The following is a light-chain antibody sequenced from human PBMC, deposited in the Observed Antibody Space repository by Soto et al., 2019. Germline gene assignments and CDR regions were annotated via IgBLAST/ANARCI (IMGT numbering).Light chain of an antibody. V-gene: IGKV1-39*01. CDR3: QQSYSTPQT. Sequence: DIQMTQSPSSLSASVGDRVTITCRASQSISSFLNWYQQKPGKAPKLLIYAASSLQSGVPSRFSDSGSGTDFTLTISSLPPEDFATYYCQQSYSTPQTFGQGTKVEIK. CDR1: QSISSF. CDR2: AAS. J-gene: IGKJ1*01.